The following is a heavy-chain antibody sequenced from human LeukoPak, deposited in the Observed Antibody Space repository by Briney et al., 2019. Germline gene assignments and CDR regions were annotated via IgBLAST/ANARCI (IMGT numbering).Heavy chain of an antibody. CDR3: ARHDGPHYYYYMDV. J-gene: IGHJ6*03. CDR2: IIPIFGTA. V-gene: IGHV1-69*05. Sequence: SVKVSCKASGGTFSSYAISWVRQAPGQGLEWMGRIIPIFGTANYAQKFQGRVTITTDESTSTAYMELSSLRSEDTAVYYCARHDGPHYYYYMDVWGKGTTVTVSS. D-gene: IGHD4-17*01. CDR1: GGTFSSYA.